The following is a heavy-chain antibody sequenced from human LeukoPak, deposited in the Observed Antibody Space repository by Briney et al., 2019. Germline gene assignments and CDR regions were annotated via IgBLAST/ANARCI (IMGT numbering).Heavy chain of an antibody. CDR1: GGSFSGYY. V-gene: IGHV4-34*01. CDR3: ARVGLYYYYMDV. J-gene: IGHJ6*03. Sequence: SETLSLTCAVYGGSFSGYYWSWIRQPPGKGLEWIGEINHSGSTNYNPSLKSRVTISVDTSKNQFSLNLSSVTAADTAVYYCARVGLYYYYMDVWGKGTTVTVSS. CDR2: INHSGST.